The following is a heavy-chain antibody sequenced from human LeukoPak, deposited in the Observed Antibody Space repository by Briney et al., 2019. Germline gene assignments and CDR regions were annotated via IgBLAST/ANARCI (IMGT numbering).Heavy chain of an antibody. V-gene: IGHV3-43*01. CDR1: GFTFRDYN. J-gene: IGHJ1*01. D-gene: IGHD1-1*01. Sequence: GESLRLSCAASGFTFRDYNMHWVRQAPGKGLEWVSHIKWDDGSTYYADSVKGRFTISRDNSKNSLYLQMNSLRTEDTALYYCAKDRERFGSGPIRHWGQGTLVTVSS. CDR3: AKDRERFGSGPIRH. CDR2: IKWDDGST.